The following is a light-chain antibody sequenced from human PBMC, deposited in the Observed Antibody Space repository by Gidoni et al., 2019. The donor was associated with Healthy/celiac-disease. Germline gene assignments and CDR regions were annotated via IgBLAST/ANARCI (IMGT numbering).Light chain of an antibody. V-gene: IGLV1-47*01. CDR1: SSNIGINY. CDR3: AAWDDSLSVVV. Sequence: QSVLTQPPSASGTPGQGVTISCSGSSSNIGINYVYWYQQLPGTAPKLLIYRNNQRPSGVPDRFSGSKSGTSASLAISGLRSEDEADYYCAAWDDSLSVVVFGGGTKLTVL. CDR2: RNN. J-gene: IGLJ2*01.